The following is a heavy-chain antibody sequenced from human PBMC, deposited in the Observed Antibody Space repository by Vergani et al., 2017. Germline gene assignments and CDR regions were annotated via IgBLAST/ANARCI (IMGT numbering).Heavy chain of an antibody. CDR1: GYSISRGYY. V-gene: IGHV4-38-2*01. D-gene: IGHD3-22*01. CDR2: VYHTGST. J-gene: IGHJ5*02. Sequence: QVQLQESGPGLVKPSETLSLNCAVTGYSISRGYYWGWIRQPPGKGLEWIGIVYHTGSTYYNPSLKSRVTISVDTSKNQFSLRVSSVTAADTAVYYCARQRGYYDSSGYYFNWFDPWGQGTLVTVSS. CDR3: ARQRGYYDSSGYYFNWFDP.